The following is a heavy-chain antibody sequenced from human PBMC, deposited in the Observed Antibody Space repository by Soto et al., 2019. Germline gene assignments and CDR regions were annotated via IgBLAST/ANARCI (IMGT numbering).Heavy chain of an antibody. CDR2: FHYSEST. V-gene: IGHV4-39*01. CDR1: GGSISSGPYS. D-gene: IGHD2-2*01. Sequence: QLQLQESGPGLVKPSETLSLTCTVSGGSISSGPYSWGWIRQPPGAGLEWIGTFHYSESTYYNPSRESRVTISVDTSKNQFSLKVTSVTVADTAVYYCARLGGYCSSTSCYGYYGMDVWGQGTTVTVSS. J-gene: IGHJ6*02. CDR3: ARLGGYCSSTSCYGYYGMDV.